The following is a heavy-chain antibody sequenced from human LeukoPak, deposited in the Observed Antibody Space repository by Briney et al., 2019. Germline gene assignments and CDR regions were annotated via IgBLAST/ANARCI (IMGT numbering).Heavy chain of an antibody. CDR2: INHSGST. V-gene: IGHV4-34*01. CDR3: ARHTDTYSSSWYQYYYYGMDV. D-gene: IGHD6-13*01. J-gene: IGHJ6*02. Sequence: SETLSLTCAVYGGSFSGYYWSWIRQPPGKGLEWIGEINHSGSTNYNPSLKSRVTISVDTSKNQFSLKLSSVTAADTAVYYCARHTDTYSSSWYQYYYYGMDVWGQGTTVTVSS. CDR1: GGSFSGYY.